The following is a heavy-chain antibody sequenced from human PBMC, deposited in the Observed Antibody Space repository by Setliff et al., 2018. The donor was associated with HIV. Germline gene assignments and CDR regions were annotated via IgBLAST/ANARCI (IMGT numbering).Heavy chain of an antibody. V-gene: IGHV1-69*13. J-gene: IGHJ6*03. CDR3: ARGEKRFLEWLPLDYYYYYYMDV. D-gene: IGHD3-3*01. CDR2: IIPIFGPA. Sequence: SVKVSCKASGYTFSNYYLHWLRQAPGQGLEWMGGIIPIFGPANYAQKFQDRVTITADESTSTAYMELSSLRSEDTAVYYCARGEKRFLEWLPLDYYYYYYMDVWGKGITVTVSS. CDR1: GYTFSNYY.